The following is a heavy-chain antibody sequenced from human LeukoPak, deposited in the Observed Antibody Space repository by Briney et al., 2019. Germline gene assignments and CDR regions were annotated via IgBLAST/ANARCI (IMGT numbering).Heavy chain of an antibody. CDR2: ISYDGSTK. Sequence: PGGSLRLSCAASGFTFNTYAMHWVRQAPGKGLEWVAVISYDGSTKYYADSVKGRFTISRDNSKNTVYLQMDSLRPEDTAVYYCARSIVGAAFDSWGQGTLVTVSS. J-gene: IGHJ4*02. D-gene: IGHD1-26*01. CDR1: GFTFNTYA. CDR3: ARSIVGAAFDS. V-gene: IGHV3-30-3*01.